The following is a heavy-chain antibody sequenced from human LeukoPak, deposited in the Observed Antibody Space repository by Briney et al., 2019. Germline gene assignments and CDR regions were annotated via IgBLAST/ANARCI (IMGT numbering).Heavy chain of an antibody. Sequence: AGGSLRLSCEASGFAFSFFAMSWLRQAPRKGLEWVSTINANSGTRSYAASVRGRFTISRDNSKNTLYLQLNTLRADDTAVYYCAKPISGGLAVTADWFAPWGQGTLVVVSS. CDR2: INANSGTR. V-gene: IGHV3-23*01. D-gene: IGHD6-19*01. CDR1: GFAFSFFA. CDR3: AKPISGGLAVTADWFAP. J-gene: IGHJ5*01.